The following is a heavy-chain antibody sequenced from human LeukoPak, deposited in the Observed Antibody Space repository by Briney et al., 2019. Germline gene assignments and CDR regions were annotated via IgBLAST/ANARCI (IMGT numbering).Heavy chain of an antibody. V-gene: IGHV4-59*01. D-gene: IGHD6-19*01. CDR3: ARGENSSGWPFYYYYYYMDV. CDR2: IYYSGST. Sequence: SETLSLTCTVSGGSISSYYWSWIRQPPGKGLEWIGYIYYSGSTNYNPSLKSRVTISVDTSKNQFSLKLSSVTAADTAVYYCARGENSSGWPFYYYYYYMDVWGKGATVTISS. J-gene: IGHJ6*03. CDR1: GGSISSYY.